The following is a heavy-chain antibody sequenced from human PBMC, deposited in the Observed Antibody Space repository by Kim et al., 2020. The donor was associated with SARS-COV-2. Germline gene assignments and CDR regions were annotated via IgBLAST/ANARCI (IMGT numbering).Heavy chain of an antibody. Sequence: YADSVKGRLPNSRDNAKNSLYLQMNSLRAEDTAVYYCARGPGAGGSGSHYWGQGTLVTVSS. CDR3: ARGPGAGGSGSHY. J-gene: IGHJ4*02. D-gene: IGHD3-10*01. V-gene: IGHV3-11*01.